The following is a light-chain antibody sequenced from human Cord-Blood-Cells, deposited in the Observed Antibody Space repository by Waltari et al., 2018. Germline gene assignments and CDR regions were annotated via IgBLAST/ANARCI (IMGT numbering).Light chain of an antibody. CDR3: QQYDNLIFT. J-gene: IGKJ3*01. V-gene: IGKV1-33*01. CDR2: DAS. CDR1: QDISNY. Sequence: DIQMTQSPSSLSASVGDRATITCQASQDISNYLNWYQQKPGKAPKLLIYDASNLETGVPSRFSGSGSGTDFTFTISSLQPEDIATYYCQQYDNLIFTFGPGTKVDIK.